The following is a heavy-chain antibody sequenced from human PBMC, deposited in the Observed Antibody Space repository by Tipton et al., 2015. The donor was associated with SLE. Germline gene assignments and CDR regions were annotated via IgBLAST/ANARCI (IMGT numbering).Heavy chain of an antibody. J-gene: IGHJ6*03. Sequence: TLSLTCNVSAGSISSHYWSWIRQPAGKGLEWIGRIYVGGTTNSNPSLKSRVTLSVDTSKNQLSLKLSSVTAADTAVYYCARGGDYWSGPASYYYYHYYTDVWGKGTTVTVSS. D-gene: IGHD3-3*01. CDR2: IYVGGTT. CDR1: AGSISSHY. V-gene: IGHV4-4*07. CDR3: ARGGDYWSGPASYYYYHYYTDV.